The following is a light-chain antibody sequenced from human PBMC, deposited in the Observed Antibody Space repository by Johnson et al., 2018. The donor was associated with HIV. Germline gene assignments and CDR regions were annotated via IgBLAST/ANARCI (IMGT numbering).Light chain of an antibody. CDR3: GTWDSSLSADV. CDR2: ENN. CDR1: SSNVGSNY. J-gene: IGLJ1*01. Sequence: QSVLTQPPSVSAAPGQKVTISCSGSSSNVGSNYISWYRQLPGTAPKLLIYENNKRPSGIPDRFSGSKSGTSATLGITGLQTGDEADYYCGTWDSSLSADVCGTGTKVTVL. V-gene: IGLV1-51*02.